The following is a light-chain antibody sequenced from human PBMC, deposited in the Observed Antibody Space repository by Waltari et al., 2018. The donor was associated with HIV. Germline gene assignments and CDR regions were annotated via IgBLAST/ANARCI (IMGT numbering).Light chain of an antibody. V-gene: IGKV3-15*01. Sequence: VMTQSPATLSVSPGKRATLSCRASQSVSTNLAWYQQKPGQAPRLLIYGASIRATCIPGRFSGSGSGTEFTLTISSLQSEDFAVYYCQQYNNWPPWTFGQGTKVEIE. CDR3: QQYNNWPPWT. CDR2: GAS. CDR1: QSVSTN. J-gene: IGKJ1*01.